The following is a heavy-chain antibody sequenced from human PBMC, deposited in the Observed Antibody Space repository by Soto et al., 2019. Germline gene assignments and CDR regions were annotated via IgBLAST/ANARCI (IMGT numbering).Heavy chain of an antibody. V-gene: IGHV4-39*01. CDR3: AKPGDVIIWNGVFDI. Sequence: QLQVQESGPGLVKPSETLSLMCTVSGGSITSSNYYWVWIRQSPAKGLEWLGSIDYGGATYYNPSLRGRLTISADTSRNQFSLRLTSVTAADAAVYYCAKPGDVIIWNGVFDIWGHGTMVTVSS. CDR1: GGSITSSNYY. D-gene: IGHD2-8*01. J-gene: IGHJ3*02. CDR2: IDYGGAT.